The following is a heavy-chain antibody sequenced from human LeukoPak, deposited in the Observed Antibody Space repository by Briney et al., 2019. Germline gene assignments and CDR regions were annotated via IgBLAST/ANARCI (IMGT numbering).Heavy chain of an antibody. V-gene: IGHV1-8*01. CDR1: GYTFTSYD. CDR3: ARVGRGEGVYCSGGDCYSAFDH. D-gene: IGHD2-21*02. Sequence: ASVKVSCKASGYTFTSYDINWVRQATGQGLEWMGWMNPNSGNTGYAQKFQGRVTMTRNTSISTAYMELSSLRSEDAAVYYCARVGRGEGVYCSGGDCYSAFDHWGQGTLVTVSS. J-gene: IGHJ4*02. CDR2: MNPNSGNT.